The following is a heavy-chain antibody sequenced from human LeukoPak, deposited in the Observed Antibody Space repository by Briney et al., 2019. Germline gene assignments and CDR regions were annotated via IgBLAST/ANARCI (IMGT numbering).Heavy chain of an antibody. CDR1: GFTFTSYS. CDR2: ISSSSSYI. V-gene: IGHV3-21*01. CDR3: ARDLTYYDILTGYFSRFDFDY. J-gene: IGHJ4*02. D-gene: IGHD3-9*01. Sequence: PGGSLRLSXAASGFTFTSYSMNWVRQAPGKGLEWVSSISSSSSYIYYADSGKGRFTITRDNAKNSLYLQMNSLRAEDTAVYYCARDLTYYDILTGYFSRFDFDYWGQGTLVTVSS.